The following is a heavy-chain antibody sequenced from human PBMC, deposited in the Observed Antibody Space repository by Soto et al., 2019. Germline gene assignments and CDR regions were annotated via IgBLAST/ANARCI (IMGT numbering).Heavy chain of an antibody. J-gene: IGHJ4*02. D-gene: IGHD6-19*01. Sequence: QVQLVQSGAEVRKPGSSVKVSCKASGGTFSSDAVSWARQAPGQGLEWMGGLIPILGTTHYAQKFQGRVTITADESTNTAYMELSSLRSDDTAGYYCARASGYVSGWYHDYWGQGTRVTVSS. CDR1: GGTFSSDA. CDR2: LIPILGTT. V-gene: IGHV1-69*01. CDR3: ARASGYVSGWYHDY.